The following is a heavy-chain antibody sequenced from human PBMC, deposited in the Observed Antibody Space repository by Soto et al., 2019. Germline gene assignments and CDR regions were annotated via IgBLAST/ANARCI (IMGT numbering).Heavy chain of an antibody. CDR2: IYPGDSDT. Sequence: PGESLKISCKDYGYSFTNNWIAWVRQMPGKGLEWMGSIYPGDSDTRYSPSFEGQVTISADEAIDTAYLQWSSLKASDTAMYYCARVSLYSTNGVCHFDYWGQGTLVTVSS. CDR3: ARVSLYSTNGVCHFDY. D-gene: IGHD2-8*01. V-gene: IGHV5-51*01. J-gene: IGHJ4*02. CDR1: GYSFTNNW.